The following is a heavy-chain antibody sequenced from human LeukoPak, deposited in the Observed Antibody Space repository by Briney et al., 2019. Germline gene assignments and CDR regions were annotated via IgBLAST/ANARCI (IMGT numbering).Heavy chain of an antibody. D-gene: IGHD2-2*01. V-gene: IGHV3-23*01. CDR1: GFTFSSYA. CDR2: ISDSGTST. Sequence: GGPLRLSCAGSGFTFSSYAMSWVRQAPGKGLEWVSGISDSGTSTDYADSVKGRFAISRDNSKNTLYLQMNSLRAEDTALYYCAKDSGTFYYYMDVWGKGTTVTVSS. CDR3: AKDSGTFYYYMDV. J-gene: IGHJ6*03.